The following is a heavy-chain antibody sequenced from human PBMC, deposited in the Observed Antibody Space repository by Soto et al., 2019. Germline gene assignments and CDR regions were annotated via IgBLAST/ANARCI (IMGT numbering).Heavy chain of an antibody. V-gene: IGHV3-23*01. CDR1: GFTFSSYA. J-gene: IGHJ4*02. CDR3: ASRSSGWYFDY. D-gene: IGHD6-19*01. Sequence: GGSLRLSCAASGFTFSSYAMNWVRQASGKGLEWVSVISGSGGSTYYADSVKGRFTISRDNSKNTLYLQMNSLRAEDTAVYYCASRSSGWYFDYWGQGTLVTVSS. CDR2: ISGSGGST.